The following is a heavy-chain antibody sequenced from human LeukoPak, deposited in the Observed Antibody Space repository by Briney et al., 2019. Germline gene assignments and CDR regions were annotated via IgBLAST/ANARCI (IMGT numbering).Heavy chain of an antibody. Sequence: ASVTVSCKASGYTFTSYGISWVRQAPGQGLEWMGWISAYKGNTNYAQKLQCRVTMTTDTSTSTAYMELRSLRSDDTAVYYCARNVGGYCSSTSCREVDYYYMDVWGKGTTVSVS. V-gene: IGHV1-18*01. CDR2: ISAYKGNT. CDR3: ARNVGGYCSSTSCREVDYYYMDV. J-gene: IGHJ6*03. D-gene: IGHD2-2*03. CDR1: GYTFTSYG.